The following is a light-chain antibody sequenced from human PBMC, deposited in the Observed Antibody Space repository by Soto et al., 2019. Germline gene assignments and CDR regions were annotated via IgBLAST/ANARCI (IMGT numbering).Light chain of an antibody. Sequence: EIVLTQSPGTLSLSPGERATLSCRASQSVSSSYLAWYHQKPGQAPRLLIYGASSRATGIPDRFSGSGSGTGFTLTISRLEPEDFAVYYCQQYGISPAFGGGTKVEIK. CDR2: GAS. CDR3: QQYGISPA. J-gene: IGKJ4*01. CDR1: QSVSSSY. V-gene: IGKV3-20*01.